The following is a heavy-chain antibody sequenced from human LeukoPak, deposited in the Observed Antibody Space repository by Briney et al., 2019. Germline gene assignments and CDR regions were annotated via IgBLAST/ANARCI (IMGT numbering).Heavy chain of an antibody. D-gene: IGHD6-19*01. CDR2: INHSGST. J-gene: IGHJ2*01. CDR3: ARGRRIAVAPRYFDL. V-gene: IGHV4-34*01. Sequence: PSETLSLTFAVYGGSFSGYDWSWSRQPPGKGREWIGEINHSGSTNYNPSLKSRVTISVDTFKNQFSLKLSSVNAPDTAVYYCARGRRIAVAPRYFDLWGRGTLVTVSS. CDR1: GGSFSGYD.